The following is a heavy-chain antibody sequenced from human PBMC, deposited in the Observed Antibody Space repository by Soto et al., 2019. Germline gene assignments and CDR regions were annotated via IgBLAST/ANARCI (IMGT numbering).Heavy chain of an antibody. Sequence: EVQLLESGGGLVQPGGSLRLSCVVSGFTFSSYAMTWVRQAPGKGLEWVSAISGSGGNTYYADSVKGRFTISRDNSKKTLYLQMDSLRAEDTAIYYCAIPSGLTVTGPDYWGQGTLVTVSS. J-gene: IGHJ4*02. CDR3: AIPSGLTVTGPDY. D-gene: IGHD6-19*01. CDR1: GFTFSSYA. CDR2: ISGSGGNT. V-gene: IGHV3-23*01.